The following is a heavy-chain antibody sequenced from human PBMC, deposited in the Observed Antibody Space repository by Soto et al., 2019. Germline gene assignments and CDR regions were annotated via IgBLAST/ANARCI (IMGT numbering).Heavy chain of an antibody. CDR1: GYTFTSYD. CDR3: ARGSPQSPWVITMTVVVANDAFDI. V-gene: IGHV1-8*01. Sequence: ASVKVSCKASGYTFTSYDINWVRQATGQGLEWMGWMNPNSGNTGYAQKFQGRVTMTRNTSISTAYMELSRLRSEDTAVYYCARGSPQSPWVITMTVVVANDAFDIWGQGTMVTVSS. CDR2: MNPNSGNT. D-gene: IGHD3-22*01. J-gene: IGHJ3*02.